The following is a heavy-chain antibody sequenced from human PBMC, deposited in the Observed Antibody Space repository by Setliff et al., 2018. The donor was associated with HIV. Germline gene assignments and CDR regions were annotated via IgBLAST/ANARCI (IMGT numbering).Heavy chain of an antibody. V-gene: IGHV4-61*02. J-gene: IGHJ3*02. CDR3: AREDYYDSSGDACDI. CDR1: GGSISSGSYS. D-gene: IGHD3-22*01. Sequence: PSETLSLTCTVSGGSISSGSYSWSWIRQSAGKGLEWIGRIYISGSTNYNHPLKSRVTISLDTSRSQFSLKLNSVTAADTAVYYCAREDYYDSSGDACDIWGQGTKVTVSS. CDR2: IYISGST.